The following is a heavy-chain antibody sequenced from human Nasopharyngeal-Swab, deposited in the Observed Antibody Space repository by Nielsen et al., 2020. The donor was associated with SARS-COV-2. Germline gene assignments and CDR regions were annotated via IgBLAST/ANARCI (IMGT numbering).Heavy chain of an antibody. J-gene: IGHJ5*02. D-gene: IGHD5-18*01. CDR1: GFTLINYA. Sequence: GGSLRLSCAASGFTLINYAMNWVRQAPGKGLEWVSGISGSGGSTYYADSVKGRFTIFRDNSRKTLYLQMNSLRAEDTAEYYCAKDSYGAAGGYWFDPWGQGTLVTVSS. CDR2: ISGSGGST. V-gene: IGHV3-23*01. CDR3: AKDSYGAAGGYWFDP.